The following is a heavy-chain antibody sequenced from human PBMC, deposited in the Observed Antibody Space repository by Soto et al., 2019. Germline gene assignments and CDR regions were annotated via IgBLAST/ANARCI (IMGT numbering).Heavy chain of an antibody. Sequence: QVQLVESGGGLVKPGGSLRLSCAASGFTFSDYSMSWIRQAPGKGLEWVSYISSSDSIIYYTDSVKGRFTISRDNAKKSLYLQMNRLRAADTAVYYCARDLGYYDSSGYFDYWGQGTLVTVSS. CDR1: GFTFSDYS. J-gene: IGHJ4*02. CDR2: ISSSDSII. D-gene: IGHD3-22*01. V-gene: IGHV3-11*01. CDR3: ARDLGYYDSSGYFDY.